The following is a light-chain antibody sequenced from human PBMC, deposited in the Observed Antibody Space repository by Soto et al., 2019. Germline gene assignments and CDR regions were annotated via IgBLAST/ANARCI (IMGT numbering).Light chain of an antibody. CDR3: QHYQSGHPIT. CDR1: QSVGTR. J-gene: IGKJ5*01. V-gene: IGKV3-20*01. CDR2: GAS. Sequence: ENLLTQSPDTLSLSPGERATPSCRAAQSVGTRLAWYQHKTGQAPRLLISGASSRATGIPDRFTGSGSETSFTLTISRLEPEDFALYYCQHYQSGHPITFGQGTRLEIK.